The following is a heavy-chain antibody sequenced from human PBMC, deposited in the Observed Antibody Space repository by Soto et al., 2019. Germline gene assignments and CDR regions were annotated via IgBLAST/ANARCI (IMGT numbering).Heavy chain of an antibody. Sequence: EVQLVESGGGLVKPGGSLRLSCAASGFTFSNAWMSWVRQAPGKGLGWVGRIKSKTDGGTTDYAAPVKGRFTISRDDSKNTLYLQMNSLKTEDTAVYYCTTDLDAPVLSLSECWGQGTLVTVSS. CDR3: TTDLDAPVLSLSEC. V-gene: IGHV3-15*01. D-gene: IGHD2-8*02. J-gene: IGHJ4*02. CDR1: GFTFSNAW. CDR2: IKSKTDGGTT.